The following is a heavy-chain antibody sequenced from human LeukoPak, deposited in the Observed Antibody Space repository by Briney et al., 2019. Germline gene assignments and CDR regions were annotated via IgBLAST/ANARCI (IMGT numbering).Heavy chain of an antibody. Sequence: SETLSLTCTVSGGSISSSSYYWGWIRQPPGKGLEWIGSIYYSGSTYYNPSLKSRVTISVDTSKNQFSRKLSSVTAADTAVYYCARVFQLPFLFYYYYYMDVWGKGTTVTVSS. CDR3: ARVFQLPFLFYYYYYMDV. V-gene: IGHV4-39*07. CDR2: IYYSGST. J-gene: IGHJ6*03. D-gene: IGHD2-2*01. CDR1: GGSISSSSYY.